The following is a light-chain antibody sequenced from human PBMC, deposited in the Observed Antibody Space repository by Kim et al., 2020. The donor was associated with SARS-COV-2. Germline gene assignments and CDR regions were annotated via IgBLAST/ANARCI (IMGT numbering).Light chain of an antibody. Sequence: NFMLTQPHSVSESPGKTVTISCTRSSGSIASNYVQWYQQRPGGAPTTVIYEDNQRPSGVPDRFSGSIDSSSNSASLTISGLKTEDEADYYCQSYDSSNHYVFGTGTKVTVL. CDR2: EDN. CDR1: SGSIASNY. CDR3: QSYDSSNHYV. J-gene: IGLJ1*01. V-gene: IGLV6-57*04.